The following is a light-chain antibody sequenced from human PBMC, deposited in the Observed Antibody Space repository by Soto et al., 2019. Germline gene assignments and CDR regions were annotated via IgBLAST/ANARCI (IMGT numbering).Light chain of an antibody. Sequence: EVVLTQSPGTLSLSPGERATLSCRASERINNNYFAWYQQKPGQAPRLLIFGSSDRAAGIPDRFSGSGSETDFTLTISRLEPEDCAVYYCQQYGSSPPYTFGQGTKLEIK. CDR3: QQYGSSPPYT. J-gene: IGKJ2*01. CDR2: GSS. CDR1: ERINNNY. V-gene: IGKV3-20*01.